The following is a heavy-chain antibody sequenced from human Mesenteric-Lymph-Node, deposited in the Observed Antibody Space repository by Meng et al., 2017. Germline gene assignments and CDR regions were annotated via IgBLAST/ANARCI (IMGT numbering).Heavy chain of an antibody. CDR3: ARVSSGWDYFDY. J-gene: IGHJ4*02. CDR2: IYYSGST. V-gene: IGHV4-31*03. D-gene: IGHD6-19*01. CDR1: GGSVSSGGYY. Sequence: QGPVLAAGPALVKPSPTLSLPCTVSGGSVSSGGYYWTWIRQHPGKGLEWFGHIYYSGSTFYNPSLKRRVIISIATSKNQFSLNLRSVTAADTAVYYRARVSSGWDYFDYWGQGTLVTVSS.